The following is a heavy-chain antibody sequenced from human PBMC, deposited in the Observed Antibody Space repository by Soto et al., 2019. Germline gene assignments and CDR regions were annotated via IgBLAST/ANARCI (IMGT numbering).Heavy chain of an antibody. CDR3: ARSLPLYDATGYYRAPSDH. Sequence: EVQLLESGGGLVQPGGSLRLSCAGSGFTFSSYAMNWDRQAPGKGLEWISGISGAAGSTYTADSVKGRFTISRDNSKNTLYLQMNSLRAEDTAVYYCARSLPLYDATGYYRAPSDHWGQGTLVTVSS. V-gene: IGHV3-23*01. D-gene: IGHD3-9*01. J-gene: IGHJ4*02. CDR2: ISGAAGST. CDR1: GFTFSSYA.